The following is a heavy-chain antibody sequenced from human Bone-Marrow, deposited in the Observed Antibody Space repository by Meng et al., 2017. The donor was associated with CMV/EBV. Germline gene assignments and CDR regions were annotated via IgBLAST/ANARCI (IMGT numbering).Heavy chain of an antibody. CDR2: ISYSGTTT. V-gene: IGHV3-23*01. J-gene: IGHJ3*02. CDR1: GFTFSSYA. D-gene: IGHD2/OR15-2a*01. Sequence: GESLKISCAASGFTFSSYAMSWVRQAPGKGLEWVSAISYSGTTTYYADSVKGRFTVSRDNSKNTLYLQMNSLRADDTAVYYCVKGGLSTLPRAFDIWGQGTLVTVSS. CDR3: VKGGLSTLPRAFDI.